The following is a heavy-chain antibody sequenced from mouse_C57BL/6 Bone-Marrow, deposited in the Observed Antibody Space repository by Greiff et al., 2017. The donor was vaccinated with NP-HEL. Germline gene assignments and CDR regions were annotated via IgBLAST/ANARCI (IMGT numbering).Heavy chain of an antibody. CDR2: IDPSDSYT. CDR1: GYTFTSYW. D-gene: IGHD1-1*01. CDR3: ARALITTVVATKGFAY. V-gene: IGHV1-50*01. Sequence: QVQLQQSGAELVKPGASVKLSCKASGYTFTSYWMQWVKQRPGQGLEWIGEIDPSDSYTNYNQKFKGKATLTVDTSSSTAYMQLSSLTSEDSAVYYCARALITTVVATKGFAYWGQGTLVTVSA. J-gene: IGHJ3*01.